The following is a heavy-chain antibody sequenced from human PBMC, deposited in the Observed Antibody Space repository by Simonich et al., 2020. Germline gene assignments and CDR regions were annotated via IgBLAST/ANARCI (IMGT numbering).Heavy chain of an antibody. CDR1: GGSISSYY. V-gene: IGHV4-59*01. CDR3: ARGGLYFDY. Sequence: QVQLQESGPGLVKPSETLSLTCTVSGGSISSYYWSWIRQPPGKGLEWIGYIYYSGSTNYNPSHKSRVTISVDTSKNQFSLKLSSVTAADTAVYYCARGGLYFDYWGQGTLVTVSS. D-gene: IGHD2-15*01. J-gene: IGHJ4*02. CDR2: IYYSGST.